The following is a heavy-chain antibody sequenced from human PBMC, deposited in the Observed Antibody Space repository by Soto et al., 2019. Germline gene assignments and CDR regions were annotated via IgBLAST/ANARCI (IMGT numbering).Heavy chain of an antibody. CDR2: ISGSGGST. CDR3: AKGDYCSSTSCYLGAFDI. CDR1: GFTFSGYA. Sequence: PGGTLRLSCAASGFTFSGYAMSWVRQAPGKGLEWVSAISGSGGSTYYADSVKGRFTISRDNSKNTLYLQMNSLRAEDTAVYYCAKGDYCSSTSCYLGAFDIWGQGTMVTVSS. D-gene: IGHD2-2*01. V-gene: IGHV3-23*01. J-gene: IGHJ3*02.